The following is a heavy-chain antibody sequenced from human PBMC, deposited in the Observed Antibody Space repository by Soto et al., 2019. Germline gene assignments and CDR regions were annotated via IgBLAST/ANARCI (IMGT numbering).Heavy chain of an antibody. J-gene: IGHJ6*02. CDR1: GYTFTSYG. CDR2: ISAYNGNT. V-gene: IGHV1-18*01. CDR3: ARARVTQQLFYGMDV. Sequence: ASVKVSCKASGYTFTSYGISWVRQAPGQGLEWMGWISAYNGNTNYAQKLRGRVTMTTDTSTSTAYMELRSLRSDDTAVYYCARARVTQQLFYGMDVWGQGTTVTVSS. D-gene: IGHD6-13*01.